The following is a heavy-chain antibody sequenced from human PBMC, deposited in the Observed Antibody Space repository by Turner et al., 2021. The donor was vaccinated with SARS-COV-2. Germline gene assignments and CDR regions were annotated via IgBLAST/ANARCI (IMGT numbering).Heavy chain of an antibody. J-gene: IGHJ6*02. D-gene: IGHD3-10*01. CDR1: DGSFSSSNYY. CDR3: ARLLNPGSYYYYYYGMDV. CDR2: IYYSGCT. Sequence: QLRLQESGPGLVTPSDTLSLTCTVSDGSFSSSNYYWGWLRQPPGKGLEGIGSIYYSGCTYYNPSLKSRVTISVDTSKTQFSLKLSSVTAADTAVYYFARLLNPGSYYYYYYGMDVWGQGTTVTVSS. V-gene: IGHV4-39*01.